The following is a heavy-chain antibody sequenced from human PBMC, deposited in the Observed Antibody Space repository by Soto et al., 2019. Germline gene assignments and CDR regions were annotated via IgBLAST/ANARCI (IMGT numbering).Heavy chain of an antibody. CDR1: GGAISSSSYH. V-gene: IGHV4-39*01. CDR2: IYYSGTT. CDR3: ARSISVAMDF. J-gene: IGHJ4*02. Sequence: SETLSLTCAVSGGAISSSSYHWGWIRQPPGKGLEWIGSIYYSGTTYYNPSLKSRVTISVDTSKNQFSLKLSSVTAADTAVYYCARSISVAMDFWGQGTLVTVSS. D-gene: IGHD6-19*01.